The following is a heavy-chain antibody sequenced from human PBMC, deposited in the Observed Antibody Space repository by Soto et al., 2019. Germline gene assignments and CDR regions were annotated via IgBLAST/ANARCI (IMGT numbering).Heavy chain of an antibody. V-gene: IGHV6-1*01. CDR1: GDSVSSNSAA. Sequence: SQTLSLTCAISGDSVSSNSAAWSRIRQSPSRGLEWLGRTFFRSKQYNDYAESLKSRITINPDTSKNHFSLHLDSVTPEDTAVYYCERAGGSPDALDIWGQGTMVTVSS. J-gene: IGHJ3*02. CDR2: TFFRSKQYN. D-gene: IGHD3-10*01. CDR3: ERAGGSPDALDI.